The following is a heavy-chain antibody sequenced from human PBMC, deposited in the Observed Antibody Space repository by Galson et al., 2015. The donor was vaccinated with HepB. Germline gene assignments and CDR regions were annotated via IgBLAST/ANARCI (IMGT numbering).Heavy chain of an antibody. CDR2: ISYDGSNK. D-gene: IGHD4-17*01. J-gene: IGHJ4*02. CDR3: ARDHYGYGDYFDY. CDR1: GFTFSSYA. Sequence: SLRLSCAASGFTFSSYAMHWVRQAPGKGLEWVAVISYDGSNKYYADSVKGRFTISRDNSKNTLYLQMNSLRAEDTAVYYCARDHYGYGDYFDYWGQGTLVTVSS. V-gene: IGHV3-30-3*01.